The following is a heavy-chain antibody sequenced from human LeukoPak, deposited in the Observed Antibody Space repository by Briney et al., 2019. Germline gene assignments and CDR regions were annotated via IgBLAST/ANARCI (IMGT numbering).Heavy chain of an antibody. CDR3: HPLAYVSN. CDR1: GFTFSNYW. Sequence: GGSLRLSCTASGFTFSNYWMTWVRQAPGKGLVWVALIKDDGSTTNYADSVKGRFTASRDDAKNTVYLQMSSLTAEDTAVYYCHPLAYVSNWGQGTLVTVSS. J-gene: IGHJ4*02. D-gene: IGHD2-8*01. CDR2: IKDDGSTT. V-gene: IGHV3-74*01.